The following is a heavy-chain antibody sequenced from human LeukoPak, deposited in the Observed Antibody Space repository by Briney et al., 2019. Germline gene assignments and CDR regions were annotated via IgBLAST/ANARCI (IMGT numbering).Heavy chain of an antibody. D-gene: IGHD2-2*01. Sequence: GTSVKVSCKASGFTFTSSAVQWVRQARGQRLEWIGWIVVGSGNTNYAQKFQERVTITRDMSTSTAYMELSSLRSEDTAVYYCAASLICSSTSCPRAGALDIWGQGTMVTVSS. CDR1: GFTFTSSA. CDR2: IVVGSGNT. V-gene: IGHV1-58*01. J-gene: IGHJ3*02. CDR3: AASLICSSTSCPRAGALDI.